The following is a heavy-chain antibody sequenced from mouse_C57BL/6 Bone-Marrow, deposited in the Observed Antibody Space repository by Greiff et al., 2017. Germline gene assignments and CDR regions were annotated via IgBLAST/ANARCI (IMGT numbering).Heavy chain of an antibody. J-gene: IGHJ3*01. Sequence: EVKLVESGGGLVKPGGSLKLSCAASGFTFSSYAMSWVRQTPEKRLEWVATISDGGSYTYYPDNVKGGFTISRDNAKNNLYLQMSHLKSEDTAMYYCARKNWAWFAYWGQGTLVTVSA. CDR1: GFTFSSYA. CDR3: ARKNWAWFAY. D-gene: IGHD4-1*01. V-gene: IGHV5-4*03. CDR2: ISDGGSYT.